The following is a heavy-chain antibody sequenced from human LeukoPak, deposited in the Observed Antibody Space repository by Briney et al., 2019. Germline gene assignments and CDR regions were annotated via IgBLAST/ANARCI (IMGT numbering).Heavy chain of an antibody. Sequence: GGSLRLSCAASEFTFSSYEMNWVRQAPGKGLEWVSYISSSGSTIYYADSVKGRFTISRDNAKNSLYLQMNSLRAEDTAVYYCARDQATRYYYYGMDVWGQGTTVTVSS. D-gene: IGHD1-26*01. CDR2: ISSSGSTI. J-gene: IGHJ6*02. V-gene: IGHV3-48*03. CDR3: ARDQATRYYYYGMDV. CDR1: EFTFSSYE.